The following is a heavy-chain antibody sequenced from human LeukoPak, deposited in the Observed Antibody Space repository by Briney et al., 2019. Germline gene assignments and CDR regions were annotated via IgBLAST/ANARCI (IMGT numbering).Heavy chain of an antibody. V-gene: IGHV4-59*01. J-gene: IGHJ6*02. Sequence: SETLSLTCTVSGGSISSYYWSWIRQPPGKGLEWIGYIYYSGSTNYNPSLKSRVTISVDTSKNQFSLKLSSVTAADTAVYYCAREGGAAGPWYYYYYGMDVWGQGTTVTVSS. CDR1: GGSISSYY. CDR2: IYYSGST. D-gene: IGHD6-13*01. CDR3: AREGGAAGPWYYYYYGMDV.